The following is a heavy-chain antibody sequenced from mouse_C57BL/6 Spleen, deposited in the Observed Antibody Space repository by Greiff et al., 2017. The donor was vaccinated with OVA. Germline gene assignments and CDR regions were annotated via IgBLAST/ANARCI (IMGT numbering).Heavy chain of an antibody. CDR2: IDPSDSET. CDR3: APSGSSPYWYFDG. V-gene: IGHV1-52*01. J-gene: IGHJ1*03. Sequence: QVQLQQPGAELVRPGSSVKLSCKASGYTFTSYWMHWVKQRPIQGLEWIGNIDPSDSETHYNQKFKDKATLTVDKSSSTAYMQLSSLTSEDSAVYYCAPSGSSPYWYFDGWGTGTTVTVSS. D-gene: IGHD1-1*01. CDR1: GYTFTSYW.